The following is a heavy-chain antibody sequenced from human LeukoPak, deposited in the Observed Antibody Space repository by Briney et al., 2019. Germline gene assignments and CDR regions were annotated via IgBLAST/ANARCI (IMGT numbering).Heavy chain of an antibody. D-gene: IGHD3-22*01. V-gene: IGHV1-18*01. J-gene: IGHJ3*02. CDR2: ISAYNGNT. Sequence: GASVKVSCKASGYTFTSYGISWVRQAPGQGLEWMGWISAYNGNTNYAQKLQGRVTMTTDTSTSTAYMELRSLRSDDTAVYYCARGARTITMIVVVKRDAFDIWGQGTMVTVSS. CDR1: GYTFTSYG. CDR3: ARGARTITMIVVVKRDAFDI.